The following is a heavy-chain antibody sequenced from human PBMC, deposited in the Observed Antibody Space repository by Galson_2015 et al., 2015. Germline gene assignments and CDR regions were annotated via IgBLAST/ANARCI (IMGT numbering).Heavy chain of an antibody. D-gene: IGHD3-22*01. CDR2: INPNSGGT. J-gene: IGHJ6*02. Sequence: SVKVSCKASGYTFTGYYMHWVRQAPGQGLEWMGWINPNSGGTNYAQKFQGWVTMTRDTSISTAYMELSRLRSDDTAVYYCARHPIHYYDSSGQDYYYYGMDVWGQGTTVTVSS. CDR1: GYTFTGYY. CDR3: ARHPIHYYDSSGQDYYYYGMDV. V-gene: IGHV1-2*04.